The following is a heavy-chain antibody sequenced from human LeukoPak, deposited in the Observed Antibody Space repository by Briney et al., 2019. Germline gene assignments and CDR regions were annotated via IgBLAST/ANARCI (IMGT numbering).Heavy chain of an antibody. D-gene: IGHD3-22*01. J-gene: IGHJ5*02. CDR1: GGSISSGGYY. CDR2: IYYSGST. V-gene: IGHV4-31*03. CDR3: ARRMYYYDSSGYYYLEWVFDP. Sequence: SETLSLTCTVSGGSISSGGYYWSWIRQHPGKGLEWIGYIYYSGSTYYNPSLKSRVTISVDTFKNQFSLKLSSVTAADTAVYYCARRMYYYDSSGYYYLEWVFDPWGQGTLVTVSS.